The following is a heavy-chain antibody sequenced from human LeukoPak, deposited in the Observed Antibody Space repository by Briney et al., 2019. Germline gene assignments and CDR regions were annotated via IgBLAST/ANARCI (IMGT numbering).Heavy chain of an antibody. D-gene: IGHD5-18*01. Sequence: PSETLSLTCTVSGGSISSYYWSWIRQPPGKGLEWIGYIYYSGSTNYNPSLKSRVTISVDTSKNQFSLKLSPVTAADTAVYYCARDLYSYGWFDPWGQGTLVTVSS. J-gene: IGHJ5*02. CDR2: IYYSGST. CDR3: ARDLYSYGWFDP. CDR1: GGSISSYY. V-gene: IGHV4-59*01.